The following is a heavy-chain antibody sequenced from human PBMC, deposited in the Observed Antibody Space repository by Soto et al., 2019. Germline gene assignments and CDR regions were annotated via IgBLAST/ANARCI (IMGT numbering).Heavy chain of an antibody. CDR1: GCTFRNYV. CDR3: ARSRNGTCYDSCGYYYDY. V-gene: IGHV1-69*01. CDR2: IIPMFTAI. J-gene: IGHJ4*02. Sequence: QVQLVQSGAEVKKPGSSVTVSCKASGCTFRNYVITWLRQAPGQGLEWMGRIIPMFTAINYAQKLQGRLTITADASARTAYMELGSLRSDDTAVYDCARSRNGTCYDSCGYYYDYWGQGTLVTVSS. D-gene: IGHD3-22*01.